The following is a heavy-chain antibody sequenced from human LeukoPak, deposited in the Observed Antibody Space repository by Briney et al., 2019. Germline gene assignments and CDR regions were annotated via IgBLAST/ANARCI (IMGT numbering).Heavy chain of an antibody. CDR1: GFTFSNYW. V-gene: IGHV3-7*01. J-gene: IGHJ4*02. D-gene: IGHD2-21*01. CDR2: IRQDGGEK. CDR3: ARDQGIMFFDW. Sequence: PGGSLRLSCGASGFTFSNYWMSWVRQAPGKGLEYVANIRQDGGEKYHVESVQGRFTISRDNAKSSLYLVMESLRPEDTAVYYCARDQGIMFFDWWGQGTLVTVSS.